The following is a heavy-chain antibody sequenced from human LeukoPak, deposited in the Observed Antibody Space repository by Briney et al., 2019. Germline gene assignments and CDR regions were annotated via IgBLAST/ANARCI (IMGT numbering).Heavy chain of an antibody. CDR2: IYYSGST. CDR1: GGSISSGGYY. CDR3: ARVPLRDCSSTSCLRYFYMDV. V-gene: IGHV4-31*03. D-gene: IGHD2-2*01. Sequence: SETLSLTCTVSGGSISSGGYYWSWIRQHPGKGLEWIGYIYYSGSTYYNPSLKSRVTISVDTSKNQFSLKLSSVTAADTAVYYCARVPLRDCSSTSCLRYFYMDVWGKGTTVTVS. J-gene: IGHJ6*03.